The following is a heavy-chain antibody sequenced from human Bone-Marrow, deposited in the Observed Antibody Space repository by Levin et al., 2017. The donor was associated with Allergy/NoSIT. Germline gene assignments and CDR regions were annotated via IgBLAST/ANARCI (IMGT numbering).Heavy chain of an antibody. CDR3: ARTRVREQQLKYYYSMDV. CDR2: ISSSGTII. V-gene: IGHV3-11*01. Sequence: GGSLRLSCAASGFIFRDYFMSWIRQAPGKGLEWVSYISSSGTIIYYRDSVKGRFTISRDNAENSLILQMNSLRAEDTAVYYCARTRVREQQLKYYYSMDVWGKGTTVTVSS. CDR1: GFIFRDYF. J-gene: IGHJ6*03. D-gene: IGHD6-13*01.